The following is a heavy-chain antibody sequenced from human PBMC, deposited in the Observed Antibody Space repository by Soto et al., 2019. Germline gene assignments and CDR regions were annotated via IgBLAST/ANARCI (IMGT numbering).Heavy chain of an antibody. J-gene: IGHJ4*02. CDR1: GASISSLY. Sequence: QLQLQESGPRLVKPSETMSLTCSVSGASISSLYWSWFRQPPGKGLEWIGYIYHTGTTNYNPSHKSRITISVDTSKNQFSLNLSSVTAADTAVYYCARLIPASLVQMGYYFDYWGQGTLVTVSS. CDR3: ARLIPASLVQMGYYFDY. V-gene: IGHV4-59*11. D-gene: IGHD2-2*01. CDR2: IYHTGTT.